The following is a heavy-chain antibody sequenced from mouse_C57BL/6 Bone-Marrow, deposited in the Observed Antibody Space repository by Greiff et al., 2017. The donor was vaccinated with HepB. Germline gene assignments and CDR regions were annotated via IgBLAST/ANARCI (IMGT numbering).Heavy chain of an antibody. Sequence: EVMLVESGGGLVKPGGSLKLSCAASGFTFSSYAMSWVRQTPEKRLEWVATISDGGSYTYYPDNVKGRFTISRDNAKNNLYLQMSHLKSEDTAMYYWARQGAYDSNPYYAMDYWGQGTSVTVSS. CDR2: ISDGGSYT. V-gene: IGHV5-4*03. D-gene: IGHD2-5*01. CDR3: ARQGAYDSNPYYAMDY. J-gene: IGHJ4*01. CDR1: GFTFSSYA.